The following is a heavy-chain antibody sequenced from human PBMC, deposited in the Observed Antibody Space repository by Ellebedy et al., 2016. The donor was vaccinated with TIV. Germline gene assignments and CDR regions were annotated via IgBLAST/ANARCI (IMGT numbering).Heavy chain of an antibody. J-gene: IGHJ5*02. CDR1: GYDFKKYA. Sequence: AASVKVSCKASGYDFKKYAIIWVRQAPGQGLEWMGRISAYSGDTYYAQNFRGRVTMTTDTSTNTAYLELRSLTSDDTAVYYCATGGDHYGSGTYGWFDPWGQGTQVTVSS. CDR3: ATGGDHYGSGTYGWFDP. D-gene: IGHD3-10*01. V-gene: IGHV1-18*01. CDR2: ISAYSGDT.